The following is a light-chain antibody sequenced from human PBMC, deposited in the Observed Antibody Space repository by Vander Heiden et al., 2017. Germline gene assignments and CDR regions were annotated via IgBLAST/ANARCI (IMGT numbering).Light chain of an antibody. CDR1: NSNIGAGYT. CDR3: QSYDSSLRGSV. J-gene: IGLJ3*02. V-gene: IGLV1-40*01. Sequence: QSVLTQPPSVSRAPGQRVTISCTGSNSNIGAGYTVHWYQHLPGTAPKLVMYGNNNRPSGVPDRFAGPKSGTSASLAVTGLQAEDEADYYCQSYDSSLRGSVFGGGTKLTVL. CDR2: GNN.